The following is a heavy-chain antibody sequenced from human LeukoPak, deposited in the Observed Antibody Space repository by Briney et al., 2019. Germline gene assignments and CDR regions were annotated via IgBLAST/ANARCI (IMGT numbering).Heavy chain of an antibody. CDR3: TRGAGSSDY. CDR2: MKQDGSDK. D-gene: IGHD1-26*01. CDR1: GFTFRNYW. V-gene: IGHV3-7*05. Sequence: AGGSLRLSCAASGFTFRNYWMSWVRQAPGKGLEWVASMKQDGSDKYYVDSVKGRFTFSRDNAKNSLYLQMNSLRAEDTAVYHCTRGAGSSDYWGQGTLVTVSA. J-gene: IGHJ4*02.